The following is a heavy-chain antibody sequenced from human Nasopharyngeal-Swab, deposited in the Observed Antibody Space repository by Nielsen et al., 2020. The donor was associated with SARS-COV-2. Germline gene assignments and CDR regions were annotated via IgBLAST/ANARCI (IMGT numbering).Heavy chain of an antibody. CDR1: GFSFGSYA. CDR3: VKDLLWFGDLSGDC. D-gene: IGHD3-10*01. V-gene: IGHV3-23*01. Sequence: GSLRLSRAASGFSFGSYAMSWVRQAPGKGLEWVSAISGSGGTTYYADSVKGRFTVSRDNYRNVLYLQMDSLRAEDTAIYYCVKDLLWFGDLSGDCWGQGALVTVSS. CDR2: ISGSGGTT. J-gene: IGHJ4*02.